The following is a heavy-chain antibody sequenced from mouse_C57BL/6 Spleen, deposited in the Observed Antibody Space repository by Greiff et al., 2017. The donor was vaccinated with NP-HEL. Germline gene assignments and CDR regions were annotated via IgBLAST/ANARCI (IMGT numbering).Heavy chain of an antibody. J-gene: IGHJ4*01. CDR1: GYSFTSYY. CDR3: APYGRDAMDY. Sequence: VQLQHSGPELVKPGASVKISCKASGYSFTSYYIHWVKQRPGQGLEWIGWIYPGSGNTKYNEKFKGKATLTADTSSSTAYMQLSSLTSEDSAVYYCAPYGRDAMDYWGQGTSVTVSS. D-gene: IGHD1-1*01. V-gene: IGHV1-66*01. CDR2: IYPGSGNT.